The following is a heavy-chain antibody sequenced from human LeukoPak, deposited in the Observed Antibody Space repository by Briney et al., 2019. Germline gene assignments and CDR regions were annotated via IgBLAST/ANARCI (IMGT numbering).Heavy chain of an antibody. Sequence: GASVKVSCKASGYTFTGYYMHWVRQAPGQGLEGIGMINRNSGGTNDAQKFQGRVTMSRDTSISTAYMELSRLRSDDTAVYYCARRYGSGSNDYWGQGTLVTVSS. CDR2: INRNSGGT. V-gene: IGHV1-2*02. D-gene: IGHD3-10*01. J-gene: IGHJ4*02. CDR3: ARRYGSGSNDY. CDR1: GYTFTGYY.